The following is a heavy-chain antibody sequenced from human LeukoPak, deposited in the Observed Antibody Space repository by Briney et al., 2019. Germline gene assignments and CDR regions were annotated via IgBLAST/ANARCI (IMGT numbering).Heavy chain of an antibody. CDR3: AIVPDFDWLPRYYYYGMDV. CDR2: IYHSGST. V-gene: IGHV4-4*02. Sequence: SGTLSLTCAVSGGSISSSNWWSWVRQPPGKGLEWIGEIYHSGSTNYNPSLKSRVTISVDKSKNQFSLKLSSVTAADTAVYYCAIVPDFDWLPRYYYYGMDVWGKGTTVTVSS. J-gene: IGHJ6*04. CDR1: GGSISSSNW. D-gene: IGHD3-9*01.